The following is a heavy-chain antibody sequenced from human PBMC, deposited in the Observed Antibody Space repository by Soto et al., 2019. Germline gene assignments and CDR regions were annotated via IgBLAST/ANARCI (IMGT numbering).Heavy chain of an antibody. CDR3: ARPRGTGSSAFDI. J-gene: IGHJ3*02. CDR2: INTDGSRT. Sequence: EVQLVESGGDLVQSGGSLRLSCAASGFTFRNYWMHWVRQSPGEGLVGVSRINTDGSRTDYADSVKGRVTISRDNAKNTLYLQMNSLRAEDTAVYYCARPRGTGSSAFDIWGQGTMVTVSS. D-gene: IGHD1-1*01. CDR1: GFTFRNYW. V-gene: IGHV3-74*01.